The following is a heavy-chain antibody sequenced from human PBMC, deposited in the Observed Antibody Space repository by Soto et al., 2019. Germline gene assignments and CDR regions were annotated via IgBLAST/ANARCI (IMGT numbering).Heavy chain of an antibody. D-gene: IGHD6-19*01. CDR2: IIPIFGTA. CDR3: GGAGRVAGQDYYYYGMDV. J-gene: IGHJ6*02. Sequence: QVQLVQSGAEVKKPGSSVKVSCKASGGTFSSYAISWVRQAPGQGLEWMGGIIPIFGTANYAQKFQGRVTITADKPTSTANMERRSVRSENTAVYYCGGAGRVAGQDYYYYGMDVWGQGTTVTVSS. CDR1: GGTFSSYA. V-gene: IGHV1-69*06.